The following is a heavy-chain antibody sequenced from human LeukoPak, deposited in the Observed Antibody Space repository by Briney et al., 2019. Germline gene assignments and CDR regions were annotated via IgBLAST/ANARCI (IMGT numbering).Heavy chain of an antibody. J-gene: IGHJ4*02. D-gene: IGHD1-26*01. V-gene: IGHV3-21*01. CDR3: ARAPLVSGSYFDY. Sequence: PGGSLRLSCTASGFTFSSYSMNWVRQAPGKGLEWVSSISSSSSYIYYADSVKGRFTISRDNAKNSLYLQMNSLRDEDTAVYYCARAPLVSGSYFDYWGQGTLVTVSS. CDR2: ISSSSSYI. CDR1: GFTFSSYS.